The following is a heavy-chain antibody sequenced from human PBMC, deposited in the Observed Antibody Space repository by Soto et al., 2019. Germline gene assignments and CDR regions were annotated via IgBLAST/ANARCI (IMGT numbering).Heavy chain of an antibody. CDR1: GDSISNSRFY. CDR3: ARDYFDSSDYTTNWFDP. D-gene: IGHD3-22*01. J-gene: IGHJ5*02. V-gene: IGHV4-39*01. Sequence: QLQLQESGPRLVKSSETLSLTCGVSGDSISNSRFYWAWIRQPPGEGLELIGSSYHTGNAYYNPSLEGRVTISVDTSKNQFSLKVTSVTAADTALYYCARDYFDSSDYTTNWFDPWGQGTLVTVSS. CDR2: SYHTGNA.